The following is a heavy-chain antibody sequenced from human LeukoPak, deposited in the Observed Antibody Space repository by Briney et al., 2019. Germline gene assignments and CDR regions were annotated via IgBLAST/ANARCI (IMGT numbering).Heavy chain of an antibody. D-gene: IGHD3-16*01. CDR2: IDPSDSYT. CDR3: ARHFGGSRTRFDY. V-gene: IGHV5-10-1*01. CDR1: GYSFTSYW. J-gene: IGHJ4*02. Sequence: GESLKSSCTGSGYSFTSYWISWVRQMPGKGLEWMGRIDPSDSYTNYSPSFQGHVTISADKSISTAYLQWSSLKASDTAMYYCARHFGGSRTRFDYWGQGTLVTVSS.